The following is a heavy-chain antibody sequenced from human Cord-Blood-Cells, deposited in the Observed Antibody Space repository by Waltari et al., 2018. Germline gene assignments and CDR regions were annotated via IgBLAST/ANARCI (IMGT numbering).Heavy chain of an antibody. CDR3: ARGLAGDDAFDI. CDR2: IKQDGSEK. J-gene: IGHJ3*02. Sequence: EVQLVESGGGLVQPGGSLRLSCAASGFTFSSHWMSWVRQAPGKGLEWVANIKQDGSEKYYVDSVKGRFTISRDNAKNSLYLQMNSLRAEDTAVYYCARGLAGDDAFDIWGQGTMVTVSS. D-gene: IGHD2-21*01. CDR1: GFTFSSHW. V-gene: IGHV3-7*01.